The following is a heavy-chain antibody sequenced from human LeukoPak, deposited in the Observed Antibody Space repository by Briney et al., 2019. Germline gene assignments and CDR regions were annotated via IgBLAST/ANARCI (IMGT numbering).Heavy chain of an antibody. D-gene: IGHD6-19*01. J-gene: IGHJ4*02. CDR3: ATTPLPDNSGWYQRLYDY. CDR1: GYTFTGYY. Sequence: ASVKVSCKASGYTFTGYYMHWVRQAPGQGLEWMGRINPNSGGTNYAQKFQGRVTMTRDTSISTAYMELSRLRSDDTAVYYCATTPLPDNSGWYQRLYDYWGQGTLVTVSS. CDR2: INPNSGGT. V-gene: IGHV1-2*06.